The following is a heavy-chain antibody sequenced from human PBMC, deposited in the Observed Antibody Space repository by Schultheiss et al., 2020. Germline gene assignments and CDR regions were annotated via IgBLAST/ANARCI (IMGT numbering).Heavy chain of an antibody. CDR1: GDSVSGGSSY. V-gene: IGHV4-61*10. CDR2: INHSGST. J-gene: IGHJ3*02. D-gene: IGHD4-23*01. CDR3: ARGELRWSDAFDI. Sequence: SETLSLTCTVSGDSVSGGSSYWNWIRQPAGKGLEWIGEINHSGSTNYNPSLKSRVTISVDRSKNQFSLKLSSVTAADTAVYYCARGELRWSDAFDIWGQGTMVTVSS.